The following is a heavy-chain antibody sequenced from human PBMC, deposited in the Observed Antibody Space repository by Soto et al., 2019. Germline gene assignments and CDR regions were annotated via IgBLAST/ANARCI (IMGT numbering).Heavy chain of an antibody. Sequence: SGPTRVHATETLTLTCTVSVFSLSNARMGVSWIRQPPGKALEWLAHIFSNDEKSYSTSLKSRLTISKDTSKSQVVLTMTNMDPVDTATYYCARTLKEVTPSYFDYWGQGTLVNVSS. D-gene: IGHD2-21*02. CDR1: VFSLSNARMG. CDR3: ARTLKEVTPSYFDY. CDR2: IFSNDEK. V-gene: IGHV2-26*01. J-gene: IGHJ4*02.